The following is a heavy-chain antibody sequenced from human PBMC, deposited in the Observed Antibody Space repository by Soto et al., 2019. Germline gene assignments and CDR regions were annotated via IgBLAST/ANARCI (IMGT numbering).Heavy chain of an antibody. CDR2: IYYSGST. CDR3: ARDKLPYYFDY. Sequence: SETLSLTCTVSGGSISSGDYYWSWIRQPPGKGLEWIGYIYYSGSTYYNPSLKSRVTISVDTSKNQFPLKLSSVTAADTAVYYCARDKLPYYFDYWGQGTLVTVSS. CDR1: GGSISSGDYY. J-gene: IGHJ4*02. D-gene: IGHD3-10*01. V-gene: IGHV4-30-4*01.